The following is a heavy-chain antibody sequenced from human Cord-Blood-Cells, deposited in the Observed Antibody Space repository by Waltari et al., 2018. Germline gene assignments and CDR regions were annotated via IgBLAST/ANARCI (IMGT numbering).Heavy chain of an antibody. V-gene: IGHV4-34*01. CDR3: ARCPSSSSVVYWFDP. J-gene: IGHJ5*02. D-gene: IGHD6-6*01. CDR2: INHSGST. Sequence: QVQLQQWGAGLLKPSETLSLTCAVYGGSFSGYYWSWIRQPPGKGLEWIGEINHSGSTNYKPSLKSRVTISVDTSKNQCYLKLSSVTAADTAVYYCARCPSSSSVVYWFDPWGQGTLVTVSS. CDR1: GGSFSGYY.